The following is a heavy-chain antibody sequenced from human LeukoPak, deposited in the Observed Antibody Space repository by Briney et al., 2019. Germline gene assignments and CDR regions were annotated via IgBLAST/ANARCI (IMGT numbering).Heavy chain of an antibody. CDR3: ARDLRAAAADY. Sequence: PGGSLRLSCAASEFTLSSYDMHWVRQAPGKGLEWVAVISYDGSNKYYADSVKGRFTLSRDNSKNTLYLQMNSLRAEDTAIYYCARDLRAAAADYWGQGTLVTVSS. CDR1: EFTLSSYD. V-gene: IGHV3-30*03. CDR2: ISYDGSNK. J-gene: IGHJ4*02. D-gene: IGHD6-13*01.